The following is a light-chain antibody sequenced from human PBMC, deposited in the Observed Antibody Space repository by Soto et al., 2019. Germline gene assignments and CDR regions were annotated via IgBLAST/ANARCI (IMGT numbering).Light chain of an antibody. V-gene: IGLV2-14*01. CDR3: SSYTSSSTLEV. Sequence: QSVLTQPASVSGSPGQSITISCTGTSSDVGGYNYVSWYQQHPGKAPKLMIYDVSNRPSGVSNRFSGSKSGNTASLTISGLQAEDEADYYRSSYTSSSTLEVFRTGTKVTVL. J-gene: IGLJ1*01. CDR1: SSDVGGYNY. CDR2: DVS.